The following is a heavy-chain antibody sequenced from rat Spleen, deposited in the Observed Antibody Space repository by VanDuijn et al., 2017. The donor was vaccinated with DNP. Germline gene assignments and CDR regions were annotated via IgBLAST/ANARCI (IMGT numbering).Heavy chain of an antibody. D-gene: IGHD1-12*02. CDR2: ITNSGGST. CDR3: ARLVTMMVVITTSPALFDY. V-gene: IGHV5S23*01. Sequence: EVQLVESGGGLVQPGRSLKLSCAASGFTFKNYYMAWVRQAPTKGLEWVASITNSGGSTYYRDSVKGRFTISRDNAKSTLYLQMDSLRSEDTATYYCARLVTMMVVITTSPALFDYWGQGVMVTVSS. J-gene: IGHJ2*01. CDR1: GFTFKNYY.